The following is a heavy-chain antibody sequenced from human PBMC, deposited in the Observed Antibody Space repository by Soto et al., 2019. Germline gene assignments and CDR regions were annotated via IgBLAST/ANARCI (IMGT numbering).Heavy chain of an antibody. J-gene: IGHJ4*02. D-gene: IGHD3-22*01. CDR3: ARGPTDYSDNSGKYFLDQ. Sequence: QVQLVQSGAEVKKPGASMKVSCKASGYTFTTYGMSWVRQAPGQGLDGMGWISTYNGNTTYAERLQGRVSMTTDTTTGTAYMELKSLTSDDTAVYYCARGPTDYSDNSGKYFLDQWGQGTLVTVSS. CDR2: ISTYNGNT. CDR1: GYTFTTYG. V-gene: IGHV1-18*01.